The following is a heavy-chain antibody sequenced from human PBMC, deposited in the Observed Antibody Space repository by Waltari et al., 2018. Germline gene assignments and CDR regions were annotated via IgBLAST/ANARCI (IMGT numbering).Heavy chain of an antibody. CDR2: IYHSGST. V-gene: IGHV4-4*02. Sequence: QVQLPESGPGLVKPSGTPSLTCAVSGGSISSSNWWSWVSQPPGKGLEWNGEIYHSGSTNYNPSLKSRVTISVDKSKNQFSLKLSSVTAADTAVYYCATAWYSSGWHLYFDYWGQGTLVTVSS. D-gene: IGHD6-19*01. CDR3: ATAWYSSGWHLYFDY. CDR1: GGSISSSNW. J-gene: IGHJ4*02.